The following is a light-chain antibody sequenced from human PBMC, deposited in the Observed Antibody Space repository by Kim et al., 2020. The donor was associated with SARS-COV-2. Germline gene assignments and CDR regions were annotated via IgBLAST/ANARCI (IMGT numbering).Light chain of an antibody. J-gene: IGKJ1*01. Sequence: DIQMTQSPSTLSASVGDRVTITCRASQSIRNYLAWYQQKPGRAPTLLIYTASTLETGVPSRFSGSASGTEFTLIISSLQPDYSATYYCQHFYAYPWTFGQGTKVDIK. V-gene: IGKV1-5*03. CDR1: QSIRNY. CDR3: QHFYAYPWT. CDR2: TAS.